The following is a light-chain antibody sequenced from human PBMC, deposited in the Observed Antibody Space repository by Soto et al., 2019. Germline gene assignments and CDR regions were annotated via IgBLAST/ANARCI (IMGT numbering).Light chain of an antibody. CDR3: QQYGSSPQWT. J-gene: IGKJ1*01. CDR2: GAS. CDR1: QSVSSSY. V-gene: IGKV3-20*01. Sequence: EIVLTQSPGTLSLSPGERATLSCRASQSVSSSYLAWYQQKPGQAPRLLIYGASSRATGIPDRFSGSGSGTDFTLTISRLEPEDFAVYYSQQYGSSPQWTFGQGTEVEIK.